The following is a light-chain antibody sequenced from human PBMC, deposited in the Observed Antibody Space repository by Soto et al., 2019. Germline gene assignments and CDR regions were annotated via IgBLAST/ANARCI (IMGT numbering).Light chain of an antibody. J-gene: IGLJ2*01. CDR2: END. CDR3: GAWDTSLSVGL. CDR1: TSNIGNNY. V-gene: IGLV1-51*01. Sequence: QSVLTQPPSLSAAPGQKVTISCSGITSNIGNNYVSWYQQLPGTAPKLLIYENDKRPSGIPDRFSGSKSGTSATLGITGLQTGDDADYYCGAWDTSLSVGLFGGGTKLTVL.